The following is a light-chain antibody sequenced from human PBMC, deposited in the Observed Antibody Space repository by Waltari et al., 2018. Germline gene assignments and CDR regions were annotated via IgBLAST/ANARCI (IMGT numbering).Light chain of an antibody. CDR2: GAS. CDR1: QSISNW. J-gene: IGKJ4*02. CDR3: QQVNSFPAT. Sequence: DIQMTQSPSSVSAFVGDRVTITCRASQSISNWLAWYQQKPGKAPKLLSYGASDLHSGVPSRFSGSGAGTDFTLTISSLQAEDFATYYCQQVNSFPATFGGGT. V-gene: IGKV1-12*01.